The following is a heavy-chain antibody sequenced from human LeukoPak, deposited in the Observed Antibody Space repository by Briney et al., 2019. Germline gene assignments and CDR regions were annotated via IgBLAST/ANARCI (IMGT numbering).Heavy chain of an antibody. J-gene: IGHJ3*02. CDR3: ARGGITGYFDCFHYALQGDAFDI. V-gene: IGHV1-46*01. D-gene: IGHD3-9*01. Sequence: ASVKVSCKASGYTFTSYYMHWVRQAPGQVLEWMGIINPSGGSTSYAQKFQGRVTMTRDTSTSTVYMELSSLRSEDTAVYYCARGGITGYFDCFHYALQGDAFDIWGQGTMVTVSS. CDR1: GYTFTSYY. CDR2: INPSGGST.